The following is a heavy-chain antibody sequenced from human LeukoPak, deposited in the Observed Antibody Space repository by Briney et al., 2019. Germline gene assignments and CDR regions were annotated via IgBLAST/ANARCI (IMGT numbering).Heavy chain of an antibody. CDR2: VHHGGNT. CDR3: ARWGTYASTSNWFDP. J-gene: IGHJ5*02. V-gene: IGHV4-38-2*02. Sequence: PSETLSLTCTVSGYSISSDYYWAWIRQPPGKGLEWIGSVHHGGNTYYNPSLKSRVTISVDTSKNQFSLRLSSVTAADTAVYYCARWGTYASTSNWFDPWGQGTLVTVSS. CDR1: GYSISSDYY. D-gene: IGHD2-2*01.